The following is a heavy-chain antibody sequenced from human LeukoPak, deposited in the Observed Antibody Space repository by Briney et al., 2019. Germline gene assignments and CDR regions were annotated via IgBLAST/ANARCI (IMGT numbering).Heavy chain of an antibody. Sequence: GGSLRLSCVVSGFTFSSYGMHWVRQAPGKGLEWVALIWYDGSNKYYADSVKGRFTISRDNSKNTLYLQMNSLRADDTAVYYCARDVFTTYDTGGGYFDYWGHGNLFAVSS. J-gene: IGHJ4*01. CDR2: IWYDGSNK. D-gene: IGHD3-22*01. V-gene: IGHV3-33*01. CDR3: ARDVFTTYDTGGGYFDY. CDR1: GFTFSSYG.